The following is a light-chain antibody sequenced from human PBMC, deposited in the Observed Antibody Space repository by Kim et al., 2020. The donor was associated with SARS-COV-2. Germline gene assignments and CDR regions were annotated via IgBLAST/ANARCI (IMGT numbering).Light chain of an antibody. J-gene: IGKJ5*01. CDR1: QDIRND. CDR3: LQHNTYPIT. V-gene: IGKV1-17*01. CDR2: GAS. Sequence: DIQMTQSPSSLSASVGDRVTITCRASQDIRNDLGWYQQNPGRAPKRLIYGASSLQSGVPSRFSGSGSGTEFTLTISSLQPEDFATYCCLQHNTYPITFGQGTRVEIK.